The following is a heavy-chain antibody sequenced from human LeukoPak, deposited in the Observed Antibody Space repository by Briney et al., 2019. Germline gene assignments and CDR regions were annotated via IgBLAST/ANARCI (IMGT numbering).Heavy chain of an antibody. J-gene: IGHJ4*02. V-gene: IGHV3-64*01. CDR2: ISSNGGST. CDR3: ARSSSYGLGYGHYFDY. Sequence: GGSLRLSCAAYGFTFSSYAMYLVRQAPGKGLEYVSAISSNGGSTYYANSVKGRFTISRDNSKNTLYLQMGSLGAEDMAVYYCARSSSYGLGYGHYFDYWGQGTLVTVSS. D-gene: IGHD5-18*01. CDR1: GFTFSSYA.